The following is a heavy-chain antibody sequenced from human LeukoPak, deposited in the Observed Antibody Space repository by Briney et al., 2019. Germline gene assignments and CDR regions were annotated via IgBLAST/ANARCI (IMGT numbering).Heavy chain of an antibody. V-gene: IGHV4-34*01. CDR3: ARDRWGVVYGDDYYYGMDV. Sequence: PSETLSLTCAVYGGSFSGYYWSWIRQPPGKGLEWIGEINHSGSTYYNPSLKSRVTISVDRSKNQFSLKLSSVTAADTAVYYCARDRWGVVYGDDYYYGMDVWGQGTTVTVSS. J-gene: IGHJ6*02. CDR1: GGSFSGYY. D-gene: IGHD4-17*01. CDR2: INHSGST.